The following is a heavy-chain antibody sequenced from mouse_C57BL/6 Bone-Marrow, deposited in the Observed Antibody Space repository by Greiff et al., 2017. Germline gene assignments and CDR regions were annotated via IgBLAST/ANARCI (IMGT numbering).Heavy chain of an antibody. CDR1: GYTFTSYW. V-gene: IGHV1-72*01. D-gene: IGHD1-1*01. Sequence: QVQLQQPGAELVKPGASVKLSCKASGYTFTSYWMHWVKQRPGRGLEWIGRIAPNSGGTKYNEKFKSKATLTVDKPSSTAYMQLSSLTSEDSAVXYCARRALRGYFDVWGTGTTVTVSS. CDR2: IAPNSGGT. J-gene: IGHJ1*03. CDR3: ARRALRGYFDV.